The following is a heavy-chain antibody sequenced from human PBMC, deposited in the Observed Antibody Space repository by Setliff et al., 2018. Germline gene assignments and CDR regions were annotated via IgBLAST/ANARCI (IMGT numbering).Heavy chain of an antibody. CDR3: SRLVRYCTTTSCQGASGAEL. CDR1: AYIFNSYG. CDR2: ISSYNDIT. Sequence: ASVKVSCKSSAYIFNSYGISWVRQAPGQGLEWMGWISSYNDITNYAQRFQGRVTMTTDPSTTTAYLELRSLTSDDTAVYYCSRLVRYCTTTSCQGASGAELWGQGTLVTVSS. J-gene: IGHJ4*02. V-gene: IGHV1-18*01. D-gene: IGHD2-2*01.